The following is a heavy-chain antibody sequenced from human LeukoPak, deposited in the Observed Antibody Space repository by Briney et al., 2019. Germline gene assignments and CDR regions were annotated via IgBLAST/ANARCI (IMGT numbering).Heavy chain of an antibody. CDR3: ARGRYFDWSPYYYYYGMDV. Sequence: SVKVSCKASGGILSTYAISWVRQAPGPGLEWMGGIITRFNTANYAQKFQGRVTITADESTSTAYMELSSLRSEDTAVYYCARGRYFDWSPYYYYYGMDVWGKGTTVTVSS. D-gene: IGHD3-9*01. V-gene: IGHV1-69*13. J-gene: IGHJ6*04. CDR2: IITRFNTA. CDR1: GGILSTYA.